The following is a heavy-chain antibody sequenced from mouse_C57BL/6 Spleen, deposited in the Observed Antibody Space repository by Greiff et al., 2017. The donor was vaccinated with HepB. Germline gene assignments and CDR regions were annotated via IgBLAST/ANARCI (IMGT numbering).Heavy chain of an antibody. J-gene: IGHJ1*03. CDR2: ISDGGSYT. CDR1: GFTFSSYA. V-gene: IGHV5-4*01. Sequence: EVHLVESGGGLVKPGGSLKLSCAASGFTFSSYAMSWVRQTPEKRLEWVATISDGGSYTYYPDNVKGRFTISRDNAKNNLYLQMSHLKSEDTAMYYCARDRGYYYGSRRYFDVWGTGTTVTVSS. D-gene: IGHD1-1*01. CDR3: ARDRGYYYGSRRYFDV.